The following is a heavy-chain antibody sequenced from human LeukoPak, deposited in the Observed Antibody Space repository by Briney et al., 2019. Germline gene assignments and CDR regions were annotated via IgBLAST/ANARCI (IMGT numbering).Heavy chain of an antibody. Sequence: GGSLRLSCAGSGCTFSSYWVHWVRQAPGKELVWVARIDVVGTRTDYADSVRGRFTISRDNAKNTIYLEMNRLTADVSAVYYCVRSMSGRNDFWGQGTVVSVSS. J-gene: IGHJ4*02. CDR3: VRSMSGRNDF. CDR1: GCTFSSYW. CDR2: IDVVGTRT. D-gene: IGHD3-3*01. V-gene: IGHV3-74*01.